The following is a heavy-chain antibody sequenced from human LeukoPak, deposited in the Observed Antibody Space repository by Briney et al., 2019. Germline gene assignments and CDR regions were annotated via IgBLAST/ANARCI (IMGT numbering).Heavy chain of an antibody. CDR1: GYSFTSYW. D-gene: IGHD3-10*01. J-gene: IGHJ5*02. CDR2: IYPGDSDT. Sequence: TGESLKISCKGSGYSFTSYWISWVRQMPGKGLEWMGIIYPGDSDTRYSPSFQGQVTISADKSISTAYLQWSSLKASDTAMYYCARRGWFGELEGNWFDPWGQGTLVTVSS. V-gene: IGHV5-51*01. CDR3: ARRGWFGELEGNWFDP.